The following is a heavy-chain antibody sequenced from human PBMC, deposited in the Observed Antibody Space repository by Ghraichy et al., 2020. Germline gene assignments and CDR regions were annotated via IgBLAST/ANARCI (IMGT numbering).Heavy chain of an antibody. Sequence: LSLTCAASGFTFSNYSMNWVRQAPGKGLEWVSYISSSSSTIYYADSVKGRFTISRDNAKNSLYLQLNSLRAEDTAVYYCASRFDYWGQGTLVTVSS. CDR3: ASRFDY. J-gene: IGHJ4*02. V-gene: IGHV3-48*01. CDR1: GFTFSNYS. CDR2: ISSSSSTI.